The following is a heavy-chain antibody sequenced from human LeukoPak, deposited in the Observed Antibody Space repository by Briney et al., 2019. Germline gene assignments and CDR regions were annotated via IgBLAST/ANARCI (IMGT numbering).Heavy chain of an antibody. Sequence: PSQTLSLTCTVSGGSISSGSYYWSWIRQPAGKGLEWIGRIYTSGSTNYNPSLKSRVTISVDTSKNQFSLKLSSVTAADTAVYYCARADAGPLPFDYWGQGTLVTVSS. J-gene: IGHJ4*02. CDR1: GGSISSGSYY. D-gene: IGHD6-13*01. CDR3: ARADAGPLPFDY. V-gene: IGHV4-61*02. CDR2: IYTSGST.